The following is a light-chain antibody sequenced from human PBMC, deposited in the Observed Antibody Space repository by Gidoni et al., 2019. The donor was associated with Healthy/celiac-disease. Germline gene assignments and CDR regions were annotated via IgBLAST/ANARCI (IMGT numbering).Light chain of an antibody. V-gene: IGKV1-8*01. J-gene: IGKJ4*01. CDR2: AAS. CDR1: QGISSY. CDR3: QQYYSYPPT. Sequence: AIRMTQSPSSLSASTGDRVTITCRASQGISSYLAWYQQKRGKAPKPLIYAASTLQSGVPSRFSGSGSGTDFTLTISCLQSEDFATYYCQQYYSYPPTFGGGTKVEFK.